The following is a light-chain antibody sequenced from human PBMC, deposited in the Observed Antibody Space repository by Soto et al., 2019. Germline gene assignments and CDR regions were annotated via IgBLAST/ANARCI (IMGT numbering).Light chain of an antibody. V-gene: IGLV2-8*01. CDR3: SSFAGNNNYV. J-gene: IGLJ1*01. CDR2: DVS. CDR1: SSDVGGYNY. Sequence: QSALTQPPSASGSPGQSVTISCTGTSSDVGGYNYVSWYQQHTGKAPKLMIYDVSKRPSGVPDRFSGSKSGNTASLTVSGLQAEDEADYYCSSFAGNNNYVFGTGTKLTVL.